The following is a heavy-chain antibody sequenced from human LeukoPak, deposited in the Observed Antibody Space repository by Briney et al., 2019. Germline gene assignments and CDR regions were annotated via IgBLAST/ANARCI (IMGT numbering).Heavy chain of an antibody. J-gene: IGHJ5*02. CDR3: ARDSLDSDGYYYWYDP. CDR2: IIPGIGAT. D-gene: IGHD3-22*01. CDR1: GGTFSA. Sequence: GASVKVSCRASGGTFSAITWVRQAPGQGLEWMGGIIPGIGATNYAQKFQGRLTITTDDSTSTAYMELRSLRSEDTALYYCARDSLDSDGYYYWYDPWGQGTQVTVSS. V-gene: IGHV1-69*05.